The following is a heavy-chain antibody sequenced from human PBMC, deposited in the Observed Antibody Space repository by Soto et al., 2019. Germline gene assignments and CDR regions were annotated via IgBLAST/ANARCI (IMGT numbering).Heavy chain of an antibody. J-gene: IGHJ4*02. Sequence: QVKLVESGGGVVQPGRSLRLSCAASGFTFSSYGMHWVRQAPGKGLEWVAVIWYDGSNKYYADSVKGRFTISRDNSKNTLYLQMNSLRAEDTAVYYCARGPNYYGSGSFDYWGQGTLVTVSS. CDR2: IWYDGSNK. CDR3: ARGPNYYGSGSFDY. CDR1: GFTFSSYG. D-gene: IGHD3-10*01. V-gene: IGHV3-33*01.